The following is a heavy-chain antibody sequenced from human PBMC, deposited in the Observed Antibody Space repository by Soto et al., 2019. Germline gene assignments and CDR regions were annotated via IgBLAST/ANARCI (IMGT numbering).Heavy chain of an antibody. V-gene: IGHV4-31*11. D-gene: IGHD2-15*01. CDR1: GGSISSGGYY. J-gene: IGHJ5*02. Sequence: QVQLQESGPGLVKPSQTLSLTCAVSGGSISSGGYYWTWIRQHPEKGSEWIAYIYYSGSTYYNPSLRSRVTISVDTSKNQFSMKLSSVTAADTAVYYCARGVVPWGQGTLVTVSS. CDR2: IYYSGST. CDR3: ARGVVP.